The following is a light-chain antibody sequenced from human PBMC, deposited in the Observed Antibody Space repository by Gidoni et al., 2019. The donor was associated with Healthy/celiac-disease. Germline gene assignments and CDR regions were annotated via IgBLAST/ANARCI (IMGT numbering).Light chain of an antibody. V-gene: IGKV3-15*01. CDR3: QQYNNWPPWT. CDR2: GAS. J-gene: IGKJ1*01. Sequence: EIVMTQSPATPSVSPGERATLSCRASQSVSSNLAWYQQKPGQDPRLLIYGASTSATGIPARCSGSGSGTEFTLTISSLQSEDFAVYYCQQYNNWPPWTFGQGTKVEIK. CDR1: QSVSSN.